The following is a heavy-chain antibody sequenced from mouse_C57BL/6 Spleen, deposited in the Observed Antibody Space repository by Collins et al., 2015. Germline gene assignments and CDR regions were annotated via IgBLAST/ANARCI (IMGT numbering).Heavy chain of an antibody. Sequence: QIQLVQSGPELERSLERQSRSPAKASGYTFTEYPMHWVKQAPGKGFKWMGMIYTDTGEPTYAEEFKGRFAFSLETSASTAYLQINNLKNEDTATYFCVKDGSTWFAYWGQGTLVTVSA. CDR2: IYTDTGEP. J-gene: IGHJ3*01. CDR1: GYTFTEYP. D-gene: IGHD1-1*01. V-gene: IGHV9-1*01. CDR3: VKDGSTWFAY.